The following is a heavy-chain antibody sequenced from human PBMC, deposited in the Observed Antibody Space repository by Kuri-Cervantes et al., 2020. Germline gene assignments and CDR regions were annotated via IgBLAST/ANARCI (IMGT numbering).Heavy chain of an antibody. V-gene: IGHV1-69*13. CDR3: ARGGYCSSTSCPPPDYYYHYMDV. J-gene: IGHJ6*03. CDR2: IIPIFGTA. D-gene: IGHD2-2*03. CDR1: GGTFSSYA. Sequence: SVKVSCKASGGTFSSYAISWVRQAPGQGLEWMGGIIPIFGTANYAQKFQGRVTITADESTSTAYMELSSLRSEDTAVYYCARGGYCSSTSCPPPDYYYHYMDVWGKGTTVTVSS.